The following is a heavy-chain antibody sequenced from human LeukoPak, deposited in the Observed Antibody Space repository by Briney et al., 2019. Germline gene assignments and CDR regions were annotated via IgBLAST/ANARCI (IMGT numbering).Heavy chain of an antibody. D-gene: IGHD3-3*01. CDR1: GDSINNNNYY. Sequence: KPSETLSLTCTVSGDSINNNNYYWGWIRQPPGKGLEWIGNIYYNGRTYYSPSLKSRGTISVDTSNNQFSLKLSSVTAADTAVYYCARITDRTIFGEIMHGLDIWGQGTPVTVSS. J-gene: IGHJ3*02. CDR2: IYYNGRT. V-gene: IGHV4-39*01. CDR3: ARITDRTIFGEIMHGLDI.